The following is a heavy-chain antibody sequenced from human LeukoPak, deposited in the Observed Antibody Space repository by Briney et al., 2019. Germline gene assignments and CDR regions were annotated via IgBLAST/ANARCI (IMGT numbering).Heavy chain of an antibody. CDR3: ARGGTVAGRSPGKFDY. Sequence: SETLSLTCTVSGGTISTYYWSWSRQPPGKGLEWIGYIYFTGSTNYKPSLNSRVTMSVDTSKNQFSLKLTSVTAADTAVYYCARGGTVAGRSPGKFDYWGQGALVTVSS. V-gene: IGHV4-59*01. J-gene: IGHJ4*02. CDR1: GGTISTYY. D-gene: IGHD6-19*01. CDR2: IYFTGST.